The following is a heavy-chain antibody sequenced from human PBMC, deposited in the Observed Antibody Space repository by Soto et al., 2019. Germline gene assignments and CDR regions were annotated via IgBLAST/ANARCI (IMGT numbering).Heavy chain of an antibody. CDR1: GGSIGSSSYY. CDR3: GACCSRSNCYHWLDT. J-gene: IGHJ5*02. V-gene: IGHV4-39*01. D-gene: IGHD2-2*01. CDR2: LYYTGTT. Sequence: LSLTCSVSGGSIGSSSYYFGWIRQPPGKGLEWIGSLYYTGTTNYNSSLKSRVTISADNSQNQFSLRLSSVTAPDTAVYYCGACCSRSNCYHWLDTWGQGTLVTVSA.